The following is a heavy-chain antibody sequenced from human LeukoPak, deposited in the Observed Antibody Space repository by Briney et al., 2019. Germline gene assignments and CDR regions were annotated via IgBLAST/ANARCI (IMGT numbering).Heavy chain of an antibody. CDR2: IYYSGST. CDR3: ARHDHYYDSSGYLDAFDI. D-gene: IGHD3-22*01. V-gene: IGHV4-39*01. CDR1: GGSFSGYY. J-gene: IGHJ3*02. Sequence: SETLSLTCGVSGGSFSGYYWSWIRQPPGKGLEWIGSIYYSGSTYYNPSLKSRVTISVDTSKNQFSLKLSSVTAADTAVYYCARHDHYYDSSGYLDAFDIWGQGTMVTVSS.